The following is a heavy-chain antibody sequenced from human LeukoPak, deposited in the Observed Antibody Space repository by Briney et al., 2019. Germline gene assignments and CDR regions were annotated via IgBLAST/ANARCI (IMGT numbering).Heavy chain of an antibody. Sequence: TRGSLRLSCVASGLTVNSSFISWVRQAPGKGLEWVSVFYSGGATYYADSVKGRFTMSRDNSKNTLYLQVNNLRAEDTGVYYCARALGGAFYMDVWGKGTSVTVSS. V-gene: IGHV3-53*01. J-gene: IGHJ6*03. CDR3: ARALGGAFYMDV. D-gene: IGHD3-16*01. CDR1: GLTVNSSF. CDR2: FYSGGAT.